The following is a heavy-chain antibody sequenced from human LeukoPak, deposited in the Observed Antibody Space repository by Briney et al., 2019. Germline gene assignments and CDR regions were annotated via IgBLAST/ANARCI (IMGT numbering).Heavy chain of an antibody. CDR2: ISSNGGST. Sequence: QPGGFLRLSCVASGFTFSSYAMHWVRQAPGKGLEYVSAISSNGGSTYYANSVKGRFTISRDNSKNTLYLQMGSLRAEDMAVYYCARTPDYSYFDYWGQGTLVTVSS. CDR1: GFTFSSYA. V-gene: IGHV3-64*01. CDR3: ARTPDYSYFDY. J-gene: IGHJ4*02. D-gene: IGHD4-11*01.